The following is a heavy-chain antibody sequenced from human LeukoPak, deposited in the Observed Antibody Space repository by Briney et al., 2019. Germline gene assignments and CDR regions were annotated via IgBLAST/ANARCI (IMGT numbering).Heavy chain of an antibody. CDR3: ARVYIYRQYYSDY. CDR1: GGIFSTYA. V-gene: IGHV1-18*01. D-gene: IGHD4-11*01. J-gene: IGHJ4*02. CDR2: ISAYNGNT. Sequence: ASVKVSCKASGGIFSTYAINWVRQAPGQGLEWMGWISAYNGNTNYAQKLQGRVTMTTDTSTSTAYMELRSLRSDDTAVYYCARVYIYRQYYSDYWGQGTLVTVSS.